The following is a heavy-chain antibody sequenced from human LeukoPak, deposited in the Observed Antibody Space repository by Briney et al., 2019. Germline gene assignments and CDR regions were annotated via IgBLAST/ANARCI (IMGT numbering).Heavy chain of an antibody. CDR2: ISGSGGST. V-gene: IGHV3-23*01. J-gene: IGHJ6*03. Sequence: GGSLRLSCAASGFTFSSYAMSWVRQAPGKGLEWVSAISGSGGSTYYADSVKGRFTISRDNSKNTLYLQMNSLRAEDTAVYYCAKGPHVSYYYCYYMDVWGKGTTVTVSS. CDR3: AKGPHVSYYYCYYMDV. CDR1: GFTFSSYA.